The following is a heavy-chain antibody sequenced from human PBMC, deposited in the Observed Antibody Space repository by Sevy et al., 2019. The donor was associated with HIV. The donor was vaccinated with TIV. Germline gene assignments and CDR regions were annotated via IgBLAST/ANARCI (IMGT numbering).Heavy chain of an antibody. CDR1: GGSITSSDSY. CDR2: IHYTGGT. CDR3: ASKRGYNDGPFDY. V-gene: IGHV4-30-4*01. J-gene: IGHJ4*02. D-gene: IGHD5-12*01. Sequence: SETLSLTCTVSGGSITSSDSYWSWIRQPPGEGLEWIGYIHYTGGTYYNPFLKSRVAMSVDTSEKQFSLKLSFLTAADTAVYYCASKRGYNDGPFDYWGQGTLVTDSS.